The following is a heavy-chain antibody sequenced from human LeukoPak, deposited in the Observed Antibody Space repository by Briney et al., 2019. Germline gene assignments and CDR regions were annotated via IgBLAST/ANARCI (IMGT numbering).Heavy chain of an antibody. Sequence: SGGSLRLSCTASGFTFGDYAMSWVRQAPGKGLEWVSFIRSKAYGGTTEYAASVKGRFTILRDDSKSIAYLQMYSLKTEDTAVYYCTRVSLVAASVFFDYWGQGTLVTVSS. V-gene: IGHV3-49*04. J-gene: IGHJ4*02. CDR3: TRVSLVAASVFFDY. D-gene: IGHD2-15*01. CDR2: IRSKAYGGTT. CDR1: GFTFGDYA.